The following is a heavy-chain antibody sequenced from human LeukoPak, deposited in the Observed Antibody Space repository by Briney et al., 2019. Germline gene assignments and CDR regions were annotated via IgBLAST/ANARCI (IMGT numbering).Heavy chain of an antibody. CDR2: IRSKAYGGTT. D-gene: IGHD2-15*01. V-gene: IGHV3-49*04. CDR1: GGSISSYY. CDR3: TRDGSGGSCFGY. Sequence: LSLTCTVSGGSISSYYWSWVRQAPGKGLEWVGFIRSKAYGGTTEYAASVKGRFTISRDDSKSIAYLQMNSLKTEDTAVYYCTRDGSGGSCFGYWGQGTLVTVSS. J-gene: IGHJ4*02.